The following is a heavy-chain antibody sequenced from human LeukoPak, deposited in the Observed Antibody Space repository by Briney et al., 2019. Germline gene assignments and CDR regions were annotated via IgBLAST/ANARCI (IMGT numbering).Heavy chain of an antibody. CDR2: ISAYNGNT. Sequence: ASVKVSCKASGYTFTSYGTSWVRQAPGQGLEWMGWISAYNGNTNYAQKLQGRVTITTDTSTSTAYMELRSLRSDDTAVYYCARDLPLVVPAAMGAPEGFDYWGQGTLVTVSS. V-gene: IGHV1-18*01. CDR3: ARDLPLVVPAAMGAPEGFDY. CDR1: GYTFTSYG. D-gene: IGHD2-2*01. J-gene: IGHJ4*02.